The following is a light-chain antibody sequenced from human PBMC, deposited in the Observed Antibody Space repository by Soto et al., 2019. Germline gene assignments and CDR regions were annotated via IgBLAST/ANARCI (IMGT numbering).Light chain of an antibody. CDR1: QSVTSN. Sequence: DIQMTQSPSSLSASIGDRVTITCRASQSVTSNLNWYQQKFGETPKLLMYAASNLQGGVPSRFSGSGSGTDFTLTISSLQPEDFATDCCQQYYSSPYTFGQGTKLEV. V-gene: IGKV1-39*01. CDR2: AAS. J-gene: IGKJ2*01. CDR3: QQYYSSPYT.